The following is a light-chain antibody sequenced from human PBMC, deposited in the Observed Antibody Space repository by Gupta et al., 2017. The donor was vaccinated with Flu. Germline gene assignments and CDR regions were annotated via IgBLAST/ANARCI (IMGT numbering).Light chain of an antibody. CDR2: DVT. CDR3: TSYTVTSTWV. CDR1: ASDVGNYNY. J-gene: IGLJ3*02. Sequence: QSALTQPASVSGSPGQSITISCTGTASDVGNYNYVSWYQHHPGKAPKLVIYDVTSRPSGVSSRFSGSKSGNTAALIISGLQAEDEADYYCTSYTVTSTWVFGGGTRLTVL. V-gene: IGLV2-14*03.